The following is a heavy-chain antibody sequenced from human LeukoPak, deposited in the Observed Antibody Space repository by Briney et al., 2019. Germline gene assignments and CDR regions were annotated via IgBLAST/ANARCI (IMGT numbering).Heavy chain of an antibody. CDR1: GFTFSSYA. D-gene: IGHD2-2*01. Sequence: GGSLRLSCAASGFTFSSYAMSWVRQAPGEGLEWVSAISGSGGSTYYADSVKGRFTISRDNSKNTLYLQMNSLRTEDTAVYYCAKGSCSSTSCHPAFDIWGQGTMVTVSS. CDR2: ISGSGGST. CDR3: AKGSCSSTSCHPAFDI. J-gene: IGHJ3*02. V-gene: IGHV3-23*01.